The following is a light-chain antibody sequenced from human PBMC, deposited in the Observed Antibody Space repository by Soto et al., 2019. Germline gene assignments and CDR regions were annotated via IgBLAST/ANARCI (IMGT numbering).Light chain of an antibody. V-gene: IGKV1-17*03. CDR2: GAS. CDR1: QDITNF. J-gene: IGKJ2*01. CDR3: LQHSSFPYT. Sequence: DIPMTQSPSAVSASVGDRVTITCRASQDITNFLAWFQQKPRKVPERLIFGASSLQSGVPSRFSVSGSGTEFTLTISSLQPEDFATYYCLQHSSFPYTFGQGTRLEI.